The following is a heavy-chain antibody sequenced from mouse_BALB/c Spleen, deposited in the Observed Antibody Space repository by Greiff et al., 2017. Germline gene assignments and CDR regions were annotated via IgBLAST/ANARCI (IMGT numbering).Heavy chain of an antibody. CDR1: GVSFTSGY. Sequence: DVHLVESGPSLVKPSQTLSLTCSVTGVSFTSGYWNWIRKFPGNKLEYMGYISYSGSTYYNPSLKSRISITRDTSKNQYYLQLNSVTTDDTATYYCERCMKGYDQDWFAYWGQGTLVTVSA. CDR3: ERCMKGYDQDWFAY. D-gene: IGHD2-2*01. J-gene: IGHJ3*01. V-gene: IGHV3-8*02. CDR2: ISYSGST.